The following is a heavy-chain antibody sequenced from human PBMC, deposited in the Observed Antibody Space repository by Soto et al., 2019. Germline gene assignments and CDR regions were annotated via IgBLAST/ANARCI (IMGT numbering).Heavy chain of an antibody. CDR1: GFTFSSYA. D-gene: IGHD5-12*01. CDR3: AKDRTVATMWGFFDY. V-gene: IGHV3-23*01. CDR2: IKTSGTNI. J-gene: IGHJ4*02. Sequence: GSLRLSCTASGFTFSSYAMSWVRQAPGKGPEWVSGIKTSGTNIYYAASVEGRFTISRDDSKGTLYLQMNSLTAEDTAIYYCAKDRTVATMWGFFDYWGQRIQVTVSS.